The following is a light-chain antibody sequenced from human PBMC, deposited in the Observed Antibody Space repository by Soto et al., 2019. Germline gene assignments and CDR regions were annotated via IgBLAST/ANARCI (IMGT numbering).Light chain of an antibody. CDR2: GAS. CDR3: QQYDRSPIT. J-gene: IGKJ5*01. CDR1: QSVSSNF. V-gene: IGKV3-20*01. Sequence: EIVLTQSPGTLSLSPGERATLSCRASQSVSSNFFAWYQQKPGQAPRLVIYGASNRATGIPDRFSGSGSGTDFTLTISRLEPEDFAVYYCQQYDRSPITFGQGTRLEIK.